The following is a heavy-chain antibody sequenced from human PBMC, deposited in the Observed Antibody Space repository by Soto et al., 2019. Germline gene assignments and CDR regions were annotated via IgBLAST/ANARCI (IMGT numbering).Heavy chain of an antibody. CDR1: GGSFSGYY. CDR2: INHSGST. CDR3: ARPSMVRGLIYFDY. V-gene: IGHV4-34*01. D-gene: IGHD3-10*01. Sequence: QVQLQQWGAGLLKPSETLSLTCAVYGGSFSGYYWSWIRQPPGKGLEWIGEINHSGSTNYNPSLKSRVTISVDTSNNQVSLKLSSVTAGDTAVYYWARPSMVRGLIYFDYWGQGALVTVSS. J-gene: IGHJ4*02.